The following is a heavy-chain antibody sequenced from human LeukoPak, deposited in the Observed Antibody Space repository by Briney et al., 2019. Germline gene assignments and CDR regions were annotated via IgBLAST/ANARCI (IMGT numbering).Heavy chain of an antibody. CDR3: ARDNWFDY. CDR2: IDTSGGTI. CDR1: GFTFSKYS. Sequence: GGSLRLSCAASGFTFSKYSMDWVRQAPGKGLEWVSHIDTSGGTIYYADSVRGRFTISGDNARNSLRLQMNNLRDEDTAVYYCARDNWFDYWGQGTLVTVSS. V-gene: IGHV3-48*02. J-gene: IGHJ5*01.